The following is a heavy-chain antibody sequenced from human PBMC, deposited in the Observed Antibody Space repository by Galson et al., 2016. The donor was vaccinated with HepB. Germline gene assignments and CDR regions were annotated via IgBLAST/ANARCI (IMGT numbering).Heavy chain of an antibody. CDR1: GGSISGSGYY. J-gene: IGHJ4*02. CDR2: IYYGDNT. Sequence: SETLSLTCTVSGGSISGSGYYWGWIRQPPGKGLEWIASIYYGDNTYYNPSLKSRVTISVDTSKNQFSLKLTSVTAADTAVYYCATGDFWGQGTLVTVSS. V-gene: IGHV4-39*01. CDR3: ATGDF. D-gene: IGHD1-1*01.